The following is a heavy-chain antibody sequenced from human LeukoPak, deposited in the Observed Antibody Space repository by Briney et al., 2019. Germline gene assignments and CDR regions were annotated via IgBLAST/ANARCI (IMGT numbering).Heavy chain of an antibody. CDR3: ARCAPAFGDYYDSALFDP. Sequence: SETMSLTCAVSGYSISSGYYWAWIRQPPGKRLEWIGSIYHSGSTYYNPSLKSRVTISVDTSTNQFSLKLSSVTAADTAVYYCARCAPAFGDYYDSALFDPWGQGTPVTVSS. D-gene: IGHD3-22*01. V-gene: IGHV4-38-2*01. J-gene: IGHJ5*02. CDR1: GYSISSGYY. CDR2: IYHSGST.